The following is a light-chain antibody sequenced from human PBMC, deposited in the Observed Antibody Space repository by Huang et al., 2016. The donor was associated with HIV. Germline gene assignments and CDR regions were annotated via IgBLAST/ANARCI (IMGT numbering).Light chain of an antibody. J-gene: IGKJ1*01. CDR3: QQYSNWPPWT. CDR2: DSP. Sequence: TQSPDTLSVSPGERAILSCRASQSITVNLAWYQQRPGKPPRLLIYDSPTRATGIPARFSGWVSGTEFTLCIISVQSEDFALYYCQQYSNWPPWTFGQGTTVDI. V-gene: IGKV3-15*01. CDR1: QSITVN.